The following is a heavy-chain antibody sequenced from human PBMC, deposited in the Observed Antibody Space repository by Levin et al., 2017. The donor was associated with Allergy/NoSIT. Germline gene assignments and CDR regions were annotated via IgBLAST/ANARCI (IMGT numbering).Heavy chain of an antibody. D-gene: IGHD6-13*01. CDR2: IYPGDSDT. CDR1: GYSFTSYW. V-gene: IGHV5-51*01. Sequence: KVSCKGSGYSFTSYWIGWVRQMPGKGLEWMGIIYPGDSDTRYSPSFQGQVTISADKSISTAYLQWSSLKASDTAMYYCARLETSSSWYHYYGMDVWGQGTTVTVSS. CDR3: ARLETSSSWYHYYGMDV. J-gene: IGHJ6*02.